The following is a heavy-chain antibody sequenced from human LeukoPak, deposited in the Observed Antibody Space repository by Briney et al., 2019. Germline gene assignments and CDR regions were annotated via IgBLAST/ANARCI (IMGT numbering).Heavy chain of an antibody. CDR2: ISGSGDRT. V-gene: IGHV3-23*01. Sequence: PGGSLRLSWAASGFTFRSYGMIWVRQAPGKGLEWVSGISGSGDRTYYEDSVKGRFTISRDNSKNTLYLQMNSLRAEDTAVYYCAKGSIVGATSYYYMDVWGKGTTVTISS. D-gene: IGHD1-26*01. CDR3: AKGSIVGATSYYYMDV. CDR1: GFTFRSYG. J-gene: IGHJ6*03.